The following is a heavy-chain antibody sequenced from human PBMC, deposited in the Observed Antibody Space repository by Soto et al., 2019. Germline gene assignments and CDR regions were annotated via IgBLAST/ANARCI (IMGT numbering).Heavy chain of an antibody. Sequence: QVQLVQSGAEVKKPGASVKVSCKASGYTFTSYGISWVRQAPGQGLEWMGWISAYNGNTNYAQKLQGRVTMTTDTSTSTANKEPRSLRADDTAVYYCATAPIVGATKPFDYWGQGTLVTVSS. CDR2: ISAYNGNT. V-gene: IGHV1-18*01. J-gene: IGHJ4*02. CDR3: ATAPIVGATKPFDY. D-gene: IGHD1-26*01. CDR1: GYTFTSYG.